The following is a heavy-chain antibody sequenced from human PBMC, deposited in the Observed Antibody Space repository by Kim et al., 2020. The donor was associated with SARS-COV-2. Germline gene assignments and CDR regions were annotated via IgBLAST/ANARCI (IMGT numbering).Heavy chain of an antibody. V-gene: IGHV3-30*03. Sequence: DSVKGRFTISRDNSKNTLYLQMNSLGAEDTAVYYCVGELLSIYYYYGMDVWGQGTTVTVSS. J-gene: IGHJ6*02. CDR3: VGELLSIYYYYGMDV. D-gene: IGHD3-10*01.